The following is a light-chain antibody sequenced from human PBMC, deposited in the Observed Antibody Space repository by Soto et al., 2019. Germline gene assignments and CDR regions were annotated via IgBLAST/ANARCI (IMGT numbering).Light chain of an antibody. CDR1: QTIRSL. V-gene: IGKV1-5*01. CDR2: DAS. J-gene: IGKJ5*01. Sequence: DIQMTQSRSTLSASVGHKVTITYRASQTIRSLLAWYQQKPGKAPEALIYDASRLGSGVPSRLSGSGSGTEFTLTISSLQPDDFATYYCQQYQTYATFGQGTRLEIK. CDR3: QQYQTYAT.